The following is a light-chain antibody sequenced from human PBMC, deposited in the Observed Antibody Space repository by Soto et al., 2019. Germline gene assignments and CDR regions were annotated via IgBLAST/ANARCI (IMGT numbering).Light chain of an antibody. J-gene: IGLJ2*01. CDR1: SSDIGAYDY. Sequence: QSALTQPASVSGSPGQSITISFSGSSSDIGAYDYVSWYQQHPGKAPKLLIYEVTSRPSGVSHRFSGSKSGNTASLSISGLQLEDDADYYCSSYTSTSTPLIFGGGTQLTVL. CDR3: SSYTSTSTPLI. V-gene: IGLV2-14*01. CDR2: EVT.